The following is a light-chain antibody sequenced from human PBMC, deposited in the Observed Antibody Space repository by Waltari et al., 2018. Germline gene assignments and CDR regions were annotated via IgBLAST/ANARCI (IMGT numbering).Light chain of an antibody. Sequence: QLVLTQSPSASASLGASVKTTCTLSSGHSRNVVAWHQQQPEKGPRYLMKVNSDGSHSKGDGIPDRFSGSSSGAERYLTISSLQSDDEADYYCQTWGTGIWVFGGGTRLTVL. CDR3: QTWGTGIWV. CDR2: VNSDGSH. CDR1: SGHSRNV. J-gene: IGLJ3*02. V-gene: IGLV4-69*01.